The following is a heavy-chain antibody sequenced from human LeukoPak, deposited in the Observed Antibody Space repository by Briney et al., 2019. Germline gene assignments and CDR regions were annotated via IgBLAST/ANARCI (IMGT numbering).Heavy chain of an antibody. CDR2: ISAYNGNT. J-gene: IGHJ6*02. D-gene: IGHD2-21*02. Sequence: ASVKVSCKASGYTFTSYGISWVRQAPGQGLEWMGWISAYNGNTNYAQKLQGRVTMTTDTSTSTAYMELRSLRSDDTAVYYCARGDSGVVVTTYYYYYGMDVWSQGTTVTVSS. V-gene: IGHV1-18*01. CDR1: GYTFTSYG. CDR3: ARGDSGVVVTTYYYYYGMDV.